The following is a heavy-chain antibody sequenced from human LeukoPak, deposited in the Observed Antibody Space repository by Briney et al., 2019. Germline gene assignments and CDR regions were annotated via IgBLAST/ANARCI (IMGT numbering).Heavy chain of an antibody. CDR2: ISWDGGST. V-gene: IGHV3-43D*03. J-gene: IGHJ4*02. D-gene: IGHD6-6*01. CDR1: GFTFDDYA. Sequence: PGESLRLSCAASGFTFDDYAMHWVRQAPGKGLEWVSLISWDGGSTYYADSVKGRFTISRDNSKNSLYLQMNSLRAEDTALYYCAKGTRSSSSGYFDYWGQGTLVTVSS. CDR3: AKGTRSSSSGYFDY.